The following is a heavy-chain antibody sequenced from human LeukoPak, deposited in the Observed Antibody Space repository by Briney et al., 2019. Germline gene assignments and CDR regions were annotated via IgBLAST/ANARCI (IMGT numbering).Heavy chain of an antibody. CDR1: GFSFSSYS. CDR3: ARVSTGSGNDYLDY. J-gene: IGHJ4*02. V-gene: IGHV3-21*01. Sequence: GGSLRLSCAASGFSFSSYSMNWVRQAPGKGLEWVSSISSSSSYIYYVDSVKGRFTISRDNAKNSLYLQMNSLRAEDTAVYYCARVSTGSGNDYLDYWGQGTLVTVSS. CDR2: ISSSSSYI. D-gene: IGHD2-15*01.